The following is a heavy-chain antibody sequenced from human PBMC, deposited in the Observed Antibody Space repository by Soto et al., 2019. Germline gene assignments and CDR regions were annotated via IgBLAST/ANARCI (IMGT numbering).Heavy chain of an antibody. CDR3: SRGRVDTAMVYFDY. V-gene: IGHV4-34*01. CDR1: GGSFSGYY. CDR2: INHSGST. J-gene: IGHJ4*02. D-gene: IGHD5-18*01. Sequence: SETLSLTCAGYGGSFSGYYWSWIRQPPGKGLEWIGEINHSGSTNYNPSLKSRVTISVDTSKNQFSLKLSSVTAADTAVYYCSRGRVDTAMVYFDYWGQGTLVTVSS.